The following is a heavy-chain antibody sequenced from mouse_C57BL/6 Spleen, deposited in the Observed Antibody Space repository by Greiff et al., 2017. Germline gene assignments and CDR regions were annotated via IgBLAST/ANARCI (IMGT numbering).Heavy chain of an antibody. CDR1: GYTFTDYY. CDR3: ARKGTTVVAHFDY. V-gene: IGHV1-26*01. D-gene: IGHD1-1*01. CDR2: INPNNGGT. J-gene: IGHJ2*01. Sequence: VQLQQSGPELVKPGASVKISCKASGYTFTDYYMNWVKQSHGKSLEWIGDINPNNGGTSYNQKFKGKATLTVDKSSSTAYMELRSLTSADSAVYYCARKGTTVVAHFDYWGQGTTLTVSS.